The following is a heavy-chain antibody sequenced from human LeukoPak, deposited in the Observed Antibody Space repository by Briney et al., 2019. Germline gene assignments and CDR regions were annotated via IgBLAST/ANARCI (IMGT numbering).Heavy chain of an antibody. V-gene: IGHV3-48*03. J-gene: IGHJ4*02. CDR1: GFIFNSYE. CDR2: IGGSGTTI. D-gene: IGHD2-15*01. Sequence: PGGSLRLSCAASGFIFNSYEMNWVRQAPGEGLQWLAYIGGSGTTIHYADSVKGRFTVSRDNAKNSLYLQMNNLSAEDTAVYYCARDMGYCSGGSCYGRRYFASWGPGTLVTVSS. CDR3: ARDMGYCSGGSCYGRRYFAS.